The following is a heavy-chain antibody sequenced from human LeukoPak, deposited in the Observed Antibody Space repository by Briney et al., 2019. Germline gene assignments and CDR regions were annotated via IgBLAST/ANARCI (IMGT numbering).Heavy chain of an antibody. CDR1: GGSFSGYY. V-gene: IGHV4-34*01. D-gene: IGHD3-10*01. CDR3: ARKAGTYYYGSGSYFNFDY. CDR2: INHSGST. Sequence: PSETLSLTCAVYGGSFSGYYWSWIRQPPGKGLDWIGEINHSGSTNYNPSLKSRVTISVDTSKIQFSLKLSSVTAADTAVYYCARKAGTYYYGSGSYFNFDYWGQGTLVTVSS. J-gene: IGHJ4*02.